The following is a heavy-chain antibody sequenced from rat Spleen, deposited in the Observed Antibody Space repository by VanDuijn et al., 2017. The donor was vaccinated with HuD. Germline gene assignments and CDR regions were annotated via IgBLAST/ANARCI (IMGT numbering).Heavy chain of an antibody. CDR1: GFNFRDYY. V-gene: IGHV5S23*01. J-gene: IGHJ1*01. CDR3: ARQGYLRDWYFDF. Sequence: EVQLVESGGGLVQPGNSLKLSCAASGFNFRDYYMAWVRQAPTKGMEWVASITNSGGSTYYRDSVKGRFTISRDNAKNTLYLQMDSLRSEDTATYYCARQGYLRDWYFDFWGPGTMVAVSS. D-gene: IGHD2-7*01. CDR2: ITNSGGST.